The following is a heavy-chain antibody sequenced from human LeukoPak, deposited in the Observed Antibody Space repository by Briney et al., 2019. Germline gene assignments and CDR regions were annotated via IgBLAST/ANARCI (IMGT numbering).Heavy chain of an antibody. CDR2: INHSGST. Sequence: SETLSLTCAVYGGSSSGYYWSWIRQPPGKGLEWIGEINHSGSTNYNPSLKSRVTISVDTSKNQFSLKLSSVTAADTAVYYCARQYSSFWRYPGHFDYWGQGTLVTVSS. J-gene: IGHJ4*02. CDR3: ARQYSSFWRYPGHFDY. D-gene: IGHD6-19*01. CDR1: GGSSSGYY. V-gene: IGHV4-34*01.